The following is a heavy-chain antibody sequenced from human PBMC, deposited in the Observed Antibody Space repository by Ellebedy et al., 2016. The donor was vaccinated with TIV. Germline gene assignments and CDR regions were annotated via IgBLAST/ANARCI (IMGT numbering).Heavy chain of an antibody. D-gene: IGHD6-13*01. Sequence: SETLSLXCAVSGGSISSSHWWSWVRQPPGKGLEWIGEIYHSGSTNYNPSLKSRVTISVDKSKNQFSLKLNSVTPEDTAVYYCARENRIEAAGSVLYYGIDVWGQGTTVTVSS. J-gene: IGHJ6*02. CDR2: IYHSGST. CDR3: ARENRIEAAGSVLYYGIDV. CDR1: GGSISSSHW. V-gene: IGHV4-4*02.